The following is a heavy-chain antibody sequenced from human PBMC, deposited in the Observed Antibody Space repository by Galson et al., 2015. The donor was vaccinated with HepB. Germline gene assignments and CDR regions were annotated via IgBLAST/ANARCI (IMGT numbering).Heavy chain of an antibody. V-gene: IGHV1-3*01. CDR2: INAGNGNT. CDR1: GYTFTSYA. CDR3: ARARKQWLVGFDY. Sequence: SVKVSCKASGYTFTSYAMHWVRQAPGQRLEWMGWINAGNGNTKYSQKFQGRVTITRDTSASTAYMELSSLRSEDTAVYYCARARKQWLVGFDYWGQGTLVTVSS. D-gene: IGHD6-19*01. J-gene: IGHJ4*02.